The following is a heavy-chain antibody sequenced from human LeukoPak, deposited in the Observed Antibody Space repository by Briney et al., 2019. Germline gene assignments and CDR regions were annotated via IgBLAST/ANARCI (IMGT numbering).Heavy chain of an antibody. V-gene: IGHV1-69*05. CDR3: ARLKAAAGTYYYYYMDV. CDR2: IIPIFGTA. D-gene: IGHD6-13*01. Sequence: SVKVSCKASGGTFSSYAISWVRQAPGQGLEWMGGIIPIFGTANYAQKLQGRVTMTTDTSTSTAYMELRSLRSDDTAVYYCARLKAAAGTYYYYYMDVWGKGTTVTVSS. J-gene: IGHJ6*03. CDR1: GGTFSSYA.